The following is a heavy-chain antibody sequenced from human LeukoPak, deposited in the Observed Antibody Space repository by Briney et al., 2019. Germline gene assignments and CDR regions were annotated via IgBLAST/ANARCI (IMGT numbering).Heavy chain of an antibody. Sequence: SETLSLTCTVSGGSISSYYWSWIRQPPGKGLEWIGYIYYSGSTNYNPSLKSRVTISVDTSKNQFSLKLSSVTAADTAVYYCARHRSSTSWYYYWGQGTLVTVSS. CDR3: ARHRSSTSWYYY. V-gene: IGHV4-59*08. CDR1: GGSISSYY. D-gene: IGHD2-2*01. J-gene: IGHJ4*02. CDR2: IYYSGST.